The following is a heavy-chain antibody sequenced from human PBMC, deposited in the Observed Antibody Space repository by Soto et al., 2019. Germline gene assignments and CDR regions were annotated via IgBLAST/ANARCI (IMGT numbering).Heavy chain of an antibody. V-gene: IGHV1-18*01. CDR3: ARYSSSWTFDY. Sequence: QVQLVQSGAEVKKPGASVKVSCKASGYTFSSYGISWVRQAPGQGLEWMGWISVYNGNTNYAEKFKGRVTMTTDTSTSTAYIELRSLRSDDTAVYYCARYSSSWTFDYWGKGTLVTVSS. CDR1: GYTFSSYG. D-gene: IGHD6-13*01. J-gene: IGHJ4*02. CDR2: ISVYNGNT.